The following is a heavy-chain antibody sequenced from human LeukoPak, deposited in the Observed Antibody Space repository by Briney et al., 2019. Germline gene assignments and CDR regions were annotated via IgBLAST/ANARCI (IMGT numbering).Heavy chain of an antibody. CDR3: ARDNAEWELLQAPDY. Sequence: PGGSLRLSCVASGFTFSTYWMSWVRQAPGKGLEWVANLKQDGSEKYYVDSVKGRFTISRDNAKNSLYLQMDSLRAEDTAVYYCARDNAEWELLQAPDYWGQGTLVTVSS. V-gene: IGHV3-7*01. J-gene: IGHJ4*02. D-gene: IGHD1-26*01. CDR1: GFTFSTYW. CDR2: LKQDGSEK.